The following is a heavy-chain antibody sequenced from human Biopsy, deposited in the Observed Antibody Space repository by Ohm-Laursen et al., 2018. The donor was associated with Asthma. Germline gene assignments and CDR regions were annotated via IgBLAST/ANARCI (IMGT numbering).Heavy chain of an antibody. CDR1: GFVFRSHA. D-gene: IGHD3-3*01. CDR2: GSYDGGVV. V-gene: IGHV3-30*18. CDR3: AKRRGYSDLTDFDH. Sequence: RSLRLSCTASGFVFRSHAMHWVRQAPGKGLEWVAVGSYDGGVVHYADSMKGRFTISRDNAKGTLYLQMNRLRTDDTAVYFCAKRRGYSDLTDFDHWGQGTLVTVSS. J-gene: IGHJ4*02.